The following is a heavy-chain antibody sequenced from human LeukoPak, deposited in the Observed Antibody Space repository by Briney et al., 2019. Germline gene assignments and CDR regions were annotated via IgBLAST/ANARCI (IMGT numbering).Heavy chain of an antibody. Sequence: ASVKVSCKASGYTFTGYFMHWVRQAPGQGLEWMGWINPNNGATNFTQKFQGRVTMTRDTSISTAYMELSSLTSDDTAVYYCARAGSYRYADYWGQGTVVIVSS. D-gene: IGHD3-16*02. CDR1: GYTFTGYF. V-gene: IGHV1-2*02. J-gene: IGHJ4*02. CDR3: ARAGSYRYADY. CDR2: INPNNGAT.